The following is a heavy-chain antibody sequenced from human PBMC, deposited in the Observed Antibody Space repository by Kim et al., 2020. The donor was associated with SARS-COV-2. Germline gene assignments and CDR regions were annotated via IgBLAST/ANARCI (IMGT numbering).Heavy chain of an antibody. D-gene: IGHD2-2*01. CDR2: IYYSGRT. CDR3: AREINQ. Sequence: IYYSGRTYYNPSLKSRVTISVDTSKNQFSLKLSSVTAADTAVYYCAREINQWGQGTLVTVSS. J-gene: IGHJ4*02. V-gene: IGHV4-31*02.